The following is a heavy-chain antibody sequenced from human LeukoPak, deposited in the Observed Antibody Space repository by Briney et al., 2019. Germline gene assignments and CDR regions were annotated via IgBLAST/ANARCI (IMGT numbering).Heavy chain of an antibody. CDR1: GFSFMNAW. D-gene: IGHD1-14*01. CDR2: IKSNADGGTP. V-gene: IGHV3-15*05. J-gene: IGHJ3*02. Sequence: GGSLRLSCAASGFSFMNAWMIWVRQAPGKGLEWVGRIKSNADGGTPDYAAPARGRFTITRDDSKNTLYLQMNSLRAEDTAVYYCTRDWRNMGFDIWGQGTVVTVSS. CDR3: TRDWRNMGFDI.